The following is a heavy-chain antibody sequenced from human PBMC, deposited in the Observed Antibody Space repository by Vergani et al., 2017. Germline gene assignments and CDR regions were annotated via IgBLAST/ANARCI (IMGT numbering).Heavy chain of an antibody. CDR1: GFRVTTCY. D-gene: IGHD2-2*01. CDR3: TRSECCGPTCYGPYFDL. CDR2: IKSDGRT. V-gene: IGHV3-66*02. J-gene: IGHJ4*01. Sequence: VELLESGGGLAQPGGSLRVSCSASGFRVTTCYMSWVRQAPGKGLEWVSVIKSDGRTSYAESVRGRFTISRDTSRNAVYLQMNILRVEDTGVYYCTRSECCGPTCYGPYFDLWAHGLLVTVSS.